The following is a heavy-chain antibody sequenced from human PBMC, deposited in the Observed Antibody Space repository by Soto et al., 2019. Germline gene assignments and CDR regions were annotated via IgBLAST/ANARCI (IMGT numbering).Heavy chain of an antibody. CDR3: TRPQSSGWYDY. V-gene: IGHV5-51*01. Sequence: GESLKISCKGSGYSFINHWIAWVRQMPGKGLEWMGIINPGDSDIRYSPSFQGQITISADKSISTAYLQWSSLKASDTATYFCTRPQSSGWYDYWGQGTLVTVSS. J-gene: IGHJ4*02. CDR1: GYSFINHW. CDR2: INPGDSDI. D-gene: IGHD6-19*01.